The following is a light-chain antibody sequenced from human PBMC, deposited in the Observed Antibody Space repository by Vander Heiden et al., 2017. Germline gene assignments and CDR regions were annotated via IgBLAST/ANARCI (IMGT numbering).Light chain of an antibody. Sequence: DIQITQSPSTPPASVGDSVPNTCRASKNIIRWLDWYQQKPGEAPNLLISKASSLETGVPSRFSGSGSGTEFTLTISSLQPDDSATYYCQHFASYSWTFGQGTKVEI. CDR3: QHFASYSWT. CDR2: KAS. J-gene: IGKJ1*01. V-gene: IGKV1-5*03. CDR1: KNIIRW.